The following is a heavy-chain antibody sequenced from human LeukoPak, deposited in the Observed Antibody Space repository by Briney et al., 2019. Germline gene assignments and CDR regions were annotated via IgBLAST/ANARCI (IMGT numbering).Heavy chain of an antibody. CDR1: GGSFSGYY. J-gene: IGHJ4*02. Sequence: NSSETLSLTCAVYGGSFSGYYWSWIRQPPGKGLEWIGEINHSGSTNYNPSLKSRVTISVDTSKNQFSLKLSSVTAVDTAVYYCARGRRYYYDSSGYYFFDYWGQGTLVTVSS. CDR2: INHSGST. CDR3: ARGRRYYYDSSGYYFFDY. D-gene: IGHD3-22*01. V-gene: IGHV4-34*01.